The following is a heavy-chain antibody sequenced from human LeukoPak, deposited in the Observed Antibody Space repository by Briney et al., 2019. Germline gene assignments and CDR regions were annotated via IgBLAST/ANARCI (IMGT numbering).Heavy chain of an antibody. CDR1: GFTFSSYA. D-gene: IGHD2-21*01. CDR2: ISGSGGST. J-gene: IGHJ4*02. Sequence: GGSPRLSCAASGFTFSSYAMSWVRQAPGKGLEWVSAISGSGGSTYYADSVRGRFTISRDNSKNTLYLQMNSLRAEDTAVYYCAKFLPTHIVVANYYFDYWGQGTLVTVSS. CDR3: AKFLPTHIVVANYYFDY. V-gene: IGHV3-23*01.